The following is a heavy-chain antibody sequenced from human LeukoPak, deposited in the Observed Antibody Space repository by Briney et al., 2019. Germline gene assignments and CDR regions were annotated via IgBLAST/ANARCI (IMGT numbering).Heavy chain of an antibody. V-gene: IGHV3-15*01. Sequence: PGGSLRLSCAASGFTFSNAWMTWVRQAPGKGLEWVGRIKSEADGGTTDYAAPVKGRFSISRDDSKNTLYLQMNSLKSEDTAVYYCTTEFVVVFSALNWGRGTLVSVSS. CDR1: GFTFSNAW. J-gene: IGHJ4*02. CDR3: TTEFVVVFSALN. D-gene: IGHD2-15*01. CDR2: IKSEADGGTT.